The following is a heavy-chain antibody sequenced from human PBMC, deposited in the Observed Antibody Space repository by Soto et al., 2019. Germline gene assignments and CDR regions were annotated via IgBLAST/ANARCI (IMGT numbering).Heavy chain of an antibody. V-gene: IGHV3-23*01. CDR3: ANRLWFGVLSN. Sequence: EVQLLESGGGLVQPGGSLRLSCAASGFTFCSYAMSWVRQAPGKGLEWVSAISGSGGSTYYADSVKGRFTISRDNSKNTLYLQMNSLRAEDTAVYYCANRLWFGVLSNWGQGTLVTVSS. J-gene: IGHJ4*02. D-gene: IGHD3-10*01. CDR2: ISGSGGST. CDR1: GFTFCSYA.